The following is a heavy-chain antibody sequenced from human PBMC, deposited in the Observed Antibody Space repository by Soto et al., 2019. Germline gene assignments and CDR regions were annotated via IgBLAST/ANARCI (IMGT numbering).Heavy chain of an antibody. V-gene: IGHV3-53*01. CDR3: ARNYDSTAGGAFDI. CDR2: IYSGGST. CDR1: GFTVSSNY. Sequence: EVQLVASGGGLIQPGGSLRLSCAASGFTVSSNYMSWVRQAPGKGLEWVSVIYSGGSTYYADSVKGRFTISRDNSKNTLYLQMNRLRAEDTAVYYCARNYDSTAGGAFDIWGQGTMVTVSS. J-gene: IGHJ3*02. D-gene: IGHD3-22*01.